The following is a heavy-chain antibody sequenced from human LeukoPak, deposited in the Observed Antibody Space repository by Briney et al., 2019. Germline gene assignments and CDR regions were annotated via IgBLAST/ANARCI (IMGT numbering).Heavy chain of an antibody. CDR3: APTRYSSGWPFDY. D-gene: IGHD6-19*01. J-gene: IGHJ4*02. V-gene: IGHV3-74*01. CDR2: INSDGSST. CDR1: GFTFSSYW. Sequence: GGSLRLSCAASGFTFSSYWMHWVRQAPGKGLVWVSRINSDGSSTTYADYVKGRFTISRDNAKNTLYLQMNSLRAEDTAVYHCAPTRYSSGWPFDYWGQGTLVTVSS.